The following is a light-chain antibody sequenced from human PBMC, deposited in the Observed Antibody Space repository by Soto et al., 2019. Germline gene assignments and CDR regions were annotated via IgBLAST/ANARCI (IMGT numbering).Light chain of an antibody. CDR3: QQYNNWPYT. J-gene: IGKJ2*01. CDR2: GAS. V-gene: IGKV3-15*01. CDR1: QTVNAN. Sequence: EVVMTQSPATLSVSPGERATLSCRASQTVNANFAWYQQKPGQAPRLLIYGASTRATGIPVRFSGSGSGTEVTLTISSLQPEDFALYYCQQYNNWPYTFGQGTKLEIK.